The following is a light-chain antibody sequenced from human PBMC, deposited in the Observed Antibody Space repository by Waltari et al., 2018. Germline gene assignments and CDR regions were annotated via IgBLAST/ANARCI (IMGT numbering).Light chain of an antibody. CDR1: SSDVGGYNY. V-gene: IGLV2-8*01. CDR2: EVS. J-gene: IGLJ2*01. CDR3: SSYAGSNTQ. Sequence: QSALTQPPSASGSPGQSVTISCPGTSSDVGGYNYVSWYQQHPGKAPKLMIYEVSKRPSGVPDRFSGSKSGNTASLTVSGLQAEDEADYYCSSYAGSNTQFGGGTKLTVL.